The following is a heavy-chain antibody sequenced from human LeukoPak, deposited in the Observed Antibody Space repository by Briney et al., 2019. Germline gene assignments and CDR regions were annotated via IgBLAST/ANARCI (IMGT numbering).Heavy chain of an antibody. D-gene: IGHD2-2*02. V-gene: IGHV3-7*01. J-gene: IGHJ4*02. CDR2: ILHDGSDK. Sequence: GGSLRLSCAASGFTFSSFWMTWVRQAPGEGLGWVANILHDGSDKYYVDSVKGRFAISRDNAKNSLYLQMNTLRVEDTTVYYCARGGLYCSGTSCYKETDYWGQGTLVTVSS. CDR3: ARGGLYCSGTSCYKETDY. CDR1: GFTFSSFW.